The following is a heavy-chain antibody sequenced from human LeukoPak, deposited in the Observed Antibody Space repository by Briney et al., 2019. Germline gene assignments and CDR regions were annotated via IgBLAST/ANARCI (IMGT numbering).Heavy chain of an antibody. D-gene: IGHD1-26*01. CDR3: ARDSVYSGSSLDY. CDR2: IYYSGST. J-gene: IGHJ4*02. Sequence: SQTLSLTCAVSGGSISSGGYSWSWIRQPPGKGLEWIGYIYYSGSTYYNPSLKSRVTISVDTSKNQFSLKLSSVTAADTAVYYCARDSVYSGSSLDYWGQGTLVTVSS. CDR1: GGSISSGGYS. V-gene: IGHV4-30-4*07.